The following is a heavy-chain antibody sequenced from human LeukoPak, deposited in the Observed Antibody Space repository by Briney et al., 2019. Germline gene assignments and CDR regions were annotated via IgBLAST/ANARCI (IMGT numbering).Heavy chain of an antibody. J-gene: IGHJ4*02. D-gene: IGHD3-22*01. V-gene: IGHV3-53*01. Sequence: GGSLRLSCAASGFTVSSNYMSWVRQAPGKGLEWVSVIYSGGSTYYADSVKGRFTIPRDNSKNTLYLQMNSLRAEDTAVYYCARHSHYYDSSGSSWGPFDYWGQGTLVTVSS. CDR2: IYSGGST. CDR1: GFTVSSNY. CDR3: ARHSHYYDSSGSSWGPFDY.